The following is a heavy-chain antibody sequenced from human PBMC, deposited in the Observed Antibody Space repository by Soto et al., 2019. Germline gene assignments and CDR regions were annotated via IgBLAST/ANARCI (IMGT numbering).Heavy chain of an antibody. J-gene: IGHJ6*02. CDR1: GYTFTGYY. D-gene: IGHD3-22*01. Sequence: GASVKVSCKASGYTFTGYYMHWVRQAPGQGLEWMGWINPNSGGTNYAQKFQGWVTMTRDTAISTAYMELSRLRSDDTAVYYCARAADYYDSSGYHMDVWGQGTTVTVSS. V-gene: IGHV1-2*04. CDR3: ARAADYYDSSGYHMDV. CDR2: INPNSGGT.